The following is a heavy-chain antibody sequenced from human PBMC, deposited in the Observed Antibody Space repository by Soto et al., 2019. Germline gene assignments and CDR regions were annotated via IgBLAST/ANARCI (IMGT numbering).Heavy chain of an antibody. D-gene: IGHD3-10*01. CDR2: IWYDGRNK. J-gene: IGHJ4*02. CDR3: ARGEEFPPDDY. CDR1: GFPFSSYG. Sequence: QVQLGESGGGVVHPGRSLRLSCAASGFPFSSYGMHWVRQAPSKGLEWVAVIWYDGRNKYYADSVKGRFSISRDNSKNTLYLQMNSLRPEETALYYGARGEEFPPDDYLGQGTLVTVSS. V-gene: IGHV3-33*01.